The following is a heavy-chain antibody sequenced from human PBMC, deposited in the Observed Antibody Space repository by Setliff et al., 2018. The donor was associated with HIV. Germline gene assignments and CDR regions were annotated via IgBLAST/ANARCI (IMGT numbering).Heavy chain of an antibody. Sequence: QPRGSLRLSCVGSGFIFSDHYIDWVRQTPGKGLEWVGRIKNKANSYITEYAASVKGRFTISRDDSKNSVYLQMDSLRVDDTAMYFCAKCGGTCWHNLFGPWGQGTLVTVSS. D-gene: IGHD2-15*01. CDR2: IKNKANSYIT. V-gene: IGHV3-72*01. J-gene: IGHJ5*02. CDR3: AKCGGTCWHNLFGP. CDR1: GFIFSDHY.